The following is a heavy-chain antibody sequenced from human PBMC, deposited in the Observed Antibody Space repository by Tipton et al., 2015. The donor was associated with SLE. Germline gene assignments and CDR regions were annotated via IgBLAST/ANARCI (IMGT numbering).Heavy chain of an antibody. V-gene: IGHV4-34*01. CDR2: INHSGNT. J-gene: IGHJ4*02. D-gene: IGHD6-19*01. CDR1: GGSFSNYY. CDR3: ARDSSGWVSFDY. Sequence: TLSLTCAVYGGSFSNYYWSWIRQPPGKGLEWIGEINHSGNTNYNPSLKSRVTISVDTSKNQFSLKLSSVTAADTAVYYCARDSSGWVSFDYWGQGTLVTVSS.